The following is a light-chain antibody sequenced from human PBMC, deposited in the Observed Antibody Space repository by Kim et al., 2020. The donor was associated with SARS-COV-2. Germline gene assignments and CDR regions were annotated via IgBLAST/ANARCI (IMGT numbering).Light chain of an antibody. J-gene: IGLJ3*02. CDR2: QDT. CDR1: DLGDKY. Sequence: SYELTQPPSVSVSPGQTATITCSGDDLGDKYASWYQLRPGQSPLLVIYQDTERPSEIPERFSGSNSGNTATLTISGTQAMDEADYYCQTWDTTSAHVVFG. CDR3: QTWDTTSAHVV. V-gene: IGLV3-1*01.